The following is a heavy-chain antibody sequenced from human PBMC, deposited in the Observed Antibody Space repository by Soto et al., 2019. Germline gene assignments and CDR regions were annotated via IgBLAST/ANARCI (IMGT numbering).Heavy chain of an antibody. CDR3: GRGGEYCTNGGCFNYFDY. J-gene: IGHJ4*02. D-gene: IGHD2-8*01. CDR2: ISYDGSNK. CDR1: GFTFSSYA. V-gene: IGHV3-30-3*01. Sequence: QVQLVESGGGVVQPGRSLRLSCAASGFTFSSYAMHWVRQAPGKGLEWVAVISYDGSNKYYADSVKGRFTISRENSKNTLFLKMKRLRGGDTAVYYWGRGGEYCTNGGCFNYFDYWGQGTLGTVS.